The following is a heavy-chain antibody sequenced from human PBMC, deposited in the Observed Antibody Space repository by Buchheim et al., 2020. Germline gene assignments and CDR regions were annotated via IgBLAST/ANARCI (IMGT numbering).Heavy chain of an antibody. Sequence: QMQLQESGPGLVKPSETLSLTCTVSGGSITGYYWSWIRQPPGKGLEWIGYIFYSGTTEYNPSLKRRGSISADTSKNQHSLELTSVTAADTAVYYCARGHCTSSGCYNYYYGMDVWGQGTT. V-gene: IGHV4-59*01. CDR3: ARGHCTSSGCYNYYYGMDV. CDR1: GGSITGYY. D-gene: IGHD2-2*02. J-gene: IGHJ6*02. CDR2: IFYSGTT.